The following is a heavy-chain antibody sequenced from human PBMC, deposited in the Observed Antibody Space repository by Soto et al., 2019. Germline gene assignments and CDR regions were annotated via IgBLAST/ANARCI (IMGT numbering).Heavy chain of an antibody. V-gene: IGHV3-23*01. CDR1: GFTFSSYA. J-gene: IGHJ6*03. Sequence: EVQLLESGGGLVQPGGSLRLSCAASGFTFSSYAMSWVRQAPGKGLEWVSAISGSGDDTYYADSVKGRFTISRDNSKNTLYVRMNSLRAEDTAVYYCAKGVVPAANYYMDVWGKGTTVTVPS. D-gene: IGHD2-2*01. CDR3: AKGVVPAANYYMDV. CDR2: ISGSGDDT.